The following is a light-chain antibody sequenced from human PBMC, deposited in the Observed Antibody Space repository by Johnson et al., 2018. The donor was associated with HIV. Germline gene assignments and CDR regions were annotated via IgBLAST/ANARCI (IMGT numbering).Light chain of an antibody. V-gene: IGLV1-51*01. J-gene: IGLJ1*01. CDR2: DNN. CDR1: SSNIGNNY. Sequence: HSVLTQPPSVSAAPGQKVTISCSGSSSNIGNNYVSWYQQLPGTAPKLLIHDNNKRPSGIPDRFSGSKSGTSATLGITGLQTGDEADYYCGTWDSSLSAYVFGTGTNVTVL. CDR3: GTWDSSLSAYV.